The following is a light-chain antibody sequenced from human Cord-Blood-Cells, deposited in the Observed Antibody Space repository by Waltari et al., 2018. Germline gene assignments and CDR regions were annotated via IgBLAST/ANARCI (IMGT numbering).Light chain of an antibody. CDR2: RNN. CDR1: SSNIGSNY. J-gene: IGLJ3*02. CDR3: AAWDDSLSGRV. Sequence: QSVLTQPPSASGTPGQRVTISCSGRSSNIGSNYVYWYQQLPGPAPKLLIYRNNQRPSGVPDRCSGSKSGTSASLAISGLRSEDEADYYCAAWDDSLSGRVFGGGTKLTVL. V-gene: IGLV1-47*01.